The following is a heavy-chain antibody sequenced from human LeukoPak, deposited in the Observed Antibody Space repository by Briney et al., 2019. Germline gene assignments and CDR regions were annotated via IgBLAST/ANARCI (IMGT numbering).Heavy chain of an antibody. CDR3: ARDREDIVVVVAASLDY. CDR1: GYSFGNYY. Sequence: GASVKVSCKASGYSFGNYYMHWVRQAPGQGLEWMGIINPSGDSTTYAQKFQGRVTMTRDTSISTAYMELSRLRSDDTAVYYCARDREDIVVVVAASLDYWGQGTLVTVSS. CDR2: INPSGDST. V-gene: IGHV1-46*01. J-gene: IGHJ4*02. D-gene: IGHD2-15*01.